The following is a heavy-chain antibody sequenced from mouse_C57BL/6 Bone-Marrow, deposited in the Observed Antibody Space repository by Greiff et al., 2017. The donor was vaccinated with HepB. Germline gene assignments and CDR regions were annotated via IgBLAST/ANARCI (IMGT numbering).Heavy chain of an antibody. D-gene: IGHD1-1*01. Sequence: QVQLQQPGAELVRPGTSVKLSCKASGYTFTSYWMHWVKQRPGQGLEWIGVIDPSDSYTNYNQKFKGKATLTVDTSSSTAYMQLSSLTSEDSAVYYCARVHYGSRAWFAYWGQGTLVTVSA. CDR1: GYTFTSYW. J-gene: IGHJ3*01. CDR2: IDPSDSYT. V-gene: IGHV1-59*01. CDR3: ARVHYGSRAWFAY.